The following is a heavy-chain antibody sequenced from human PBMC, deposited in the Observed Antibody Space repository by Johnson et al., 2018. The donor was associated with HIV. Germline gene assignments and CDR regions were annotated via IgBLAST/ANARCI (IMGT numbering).Heavy chain of an antibody. D-gene: IGHD3-22*01. CDR3: VRRFYDSSAFGI. CDR2: ISGSGGST. Sequence: ELLVESGGGLVQPGGSLRLSCAASGFTFSSYAMSWVRQAPGKGLEWVSAISGSGGSTYYADSVKGRVTISRDNSKNTLFLRMNSLRAEATAMYFCVRRFYDSSAFGICGQGTMVTVSS. J-gene: IGHJ3*02. CDR1: GFTFSSYA. V-gene: IGHV3-23*04.